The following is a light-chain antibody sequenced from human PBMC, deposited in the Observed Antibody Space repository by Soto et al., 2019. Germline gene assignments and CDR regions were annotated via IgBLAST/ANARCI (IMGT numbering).Light chain of an antibody. Sequence: QSALTQPASVSGSPGQSITISCTGTSSDVGGYNYVSWYQQHPGKAPKLMIYDVSNRPSGVSNRFSGSKSGNTASLTISGLQAEDEADYYCSSYTSSPSFGGGTQLTVL. CDR3: SSYTSSPS. V-gene: IGLV2-14*01. CDR1: SSDVGGYNY. CDR2: DVS. J-gene: IGLJ2*01.